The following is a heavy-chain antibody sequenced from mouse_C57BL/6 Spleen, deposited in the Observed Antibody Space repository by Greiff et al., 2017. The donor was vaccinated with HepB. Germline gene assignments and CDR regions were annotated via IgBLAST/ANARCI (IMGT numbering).Heavy chain of an antibody. J-gene: IGHJ3*01. CDR3: ARHNYDGYYPRFAY. D-gene: IGHD2-3*01. V-gene: IGHV5-6*01. CDR2: ISSGGSYT. Sequence: EVKVVESGGDLVKPGGSLKLSCAASGFTFSSYGMSWVRQTPDKRLEWVATISSGGSYTYYPDSVKGRFTISRDNAKNTLYLQMSSLKSEDTAMYYCARHNYDGYYPRFAYWGQGTLVTVSA. CDR1: GFTFSSYG.